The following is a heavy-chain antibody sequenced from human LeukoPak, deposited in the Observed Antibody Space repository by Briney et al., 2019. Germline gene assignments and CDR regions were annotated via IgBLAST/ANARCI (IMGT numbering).Heavy chain of an antibody. D-gene: IGHD4-11*01. CDR3: ATGHYSNRL. Sequence: GGSLRLSCEVSGVAVSDSYLSWFRQAPGRGLEWVSVIYDTGDTFYADSVKDRFIISRDNSKNTLYLQMSSLRVEDTSVYYCATGHYSNRLGGQATLVTVSS. CDR1: GVAVSDSY. V-gene: IGHV3-66*01. CDR2: IYDTGDT. J-gene: IGHJ4*02.